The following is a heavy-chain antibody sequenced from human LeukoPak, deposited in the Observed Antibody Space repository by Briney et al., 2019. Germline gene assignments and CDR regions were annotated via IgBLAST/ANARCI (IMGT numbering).Heavy chain of an antibody. CDR1: GGSISSGSYY. V-gene: IGHV4-61*02. Sequence: SQTLPLTCTVSGGSISSGSYYWSWIRQPAGKGLEWIGRIYTSGSTNYNPSLKSRVTISVDTSKNQFSLKLSSVTAADTAVYYCARTRYSYGYAEEDYWGQGTLGTVSS. CDR2: IYTSGST. CDR3: ARTRYSYGYAEEDY. D-gene: IGHD5-18*01. J-gene: IGHJ4*02.